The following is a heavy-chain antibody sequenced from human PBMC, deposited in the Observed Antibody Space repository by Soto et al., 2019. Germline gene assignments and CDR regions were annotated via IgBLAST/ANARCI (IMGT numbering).Heavy chain of an antibody. CDR3: ARDMDPDTGTTDD. CDR2: INSDGSST. CDR1: GFTFSSYW. J-gene: IGHJ4*02. V-gene: IGHV3-74*01. D-gene: IGHD1-1*01. Sequence: GRSLRVSCAASGFTFSSYWMHWVRQAPGKGLVWVSLINSDGSSTSYAASVKGRFTISRDNAKNTLYLQMNSLRAEDTAVYYCARDMDPDTGTTDDWGQGTMVTVSS.